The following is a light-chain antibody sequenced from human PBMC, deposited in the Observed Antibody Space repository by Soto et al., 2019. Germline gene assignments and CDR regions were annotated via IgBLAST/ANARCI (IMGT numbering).Light chain of an antibody. CDR2: DAS. CDR3: QQRSNWRLT. CDR1: QSVSSY. J-gene: IGKJ1*01. V-gene: IGKV3-11*01. Sequence: EIVLTQSPATLSLSPGERATLSCRASQSVSSYFAWYQQKPGQPPRLLIYDASNRATGIPARFSGSGSGTDFTLTISSLEPEDFAVYYCQQRSNWRLTFGQGTKVEIK.